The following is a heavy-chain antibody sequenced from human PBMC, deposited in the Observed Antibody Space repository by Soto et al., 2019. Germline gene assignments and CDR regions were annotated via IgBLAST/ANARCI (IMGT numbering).Heavy chain of an antibody. CDR1: GFTFSSYA. CDR3: AKDPTYYYDSSGHNGDY. D-gene: IGHD3-22*01. CDR2: ISGSGGST. V-gene: IGHV3-23*01. J-gene: IGHJ4*02. Sequence: EVQLLESGGGLVQPGGSLRLSCAASGFTFSSYAMSWVRQAPGKGLEWVSAISGSGGSTYYADSVKGRFTISRDNSKNTLYLQMNSLRAEETAVYYCAKDPTYYYDSSGHNGDYWGQGTLVTVSS.